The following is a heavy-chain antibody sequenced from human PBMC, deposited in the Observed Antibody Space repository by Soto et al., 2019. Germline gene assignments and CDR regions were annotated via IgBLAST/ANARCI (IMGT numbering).Heavy chain of an antibody. V-gene: IGHV3-48*01. J-gene: IGHJ4*02. CDR3: AREGDGSRWFNYFDY. D-gene: IGHD6-13*01. Sequence: ERQLVESGGGLVQPGGSLRLACAASGFTFSRDSMNWVRQAPGKGLEWVSYMSSGGSTIYYADSVKGRFTISRDNAKNSLYLQMNSLRAEDTAVYYCAREGDGSRWFNYFDYWGQGTQVTVSS. CDR2: MSSGGSTI. CDR1: GFTFSRDS.